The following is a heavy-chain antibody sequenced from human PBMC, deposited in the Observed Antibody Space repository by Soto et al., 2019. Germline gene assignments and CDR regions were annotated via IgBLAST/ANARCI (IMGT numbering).Heavy chain of an antibody. D-gene: IGHD6-19*01. V-gene: IGHV5-51*07. J-gene: IGHJ4*02. CDR2: IYPGDSDT. CDR1: GYSFTRYW. CDR3: ARRGPIDSSGWYY. Sequence: PGASLQISGERSGYSFTRYWIGREHQMPGKGLEWMGIIYPGDSDTRYSPSFQGQVTISADKSISTAYLQWSSLKASDTAMYYCARRGPIDSSGWYYWGQGTLVTVSS.